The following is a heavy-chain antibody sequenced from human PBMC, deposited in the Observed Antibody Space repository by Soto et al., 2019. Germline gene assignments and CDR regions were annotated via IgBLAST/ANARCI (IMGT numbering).Heavy chain of an antibody. CDR1: GFTFSSYA. D-gene: IGHD3-22*01. CDR2: ISGSGGST. V-gene: IGHV3-23*01. CDR3: AKDRTPDYYDSSCFDS. Sequence: EVQLLESGGGLVQPGGSLRLSCAASGFTFSSYAMGWVRQAPGKGLEWVSAISGSGGSTYYADSVKGRFTISRDNSKNTLYLQMNSLRAEDTAVYYCAKDRTPDYYDSSCFDSWGQGTLVTVSS. J-gene: IGHJ4*02.